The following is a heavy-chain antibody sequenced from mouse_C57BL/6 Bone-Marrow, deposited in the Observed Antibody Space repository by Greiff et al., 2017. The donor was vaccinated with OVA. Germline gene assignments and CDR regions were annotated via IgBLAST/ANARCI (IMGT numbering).Heavy chain of an antibody. CDR2: FYPGSGSI. Sequence: QVQLQQSGAELAKPGASVKLSCKASGYTFTSYWMHWVKQRPGQGLEWIGWFYPGSGSIKYNEKFKDKATLTADKSSSTVSMELSRLTSEDSAVYYCARHEEETTWFAYWGQGTLVTVSA. J-gene: IGHJ3*01. CDR1: GYTFTSYW. CDR3: ARHEEETTWFAY. V-gene: IGHV1-62-2*01.